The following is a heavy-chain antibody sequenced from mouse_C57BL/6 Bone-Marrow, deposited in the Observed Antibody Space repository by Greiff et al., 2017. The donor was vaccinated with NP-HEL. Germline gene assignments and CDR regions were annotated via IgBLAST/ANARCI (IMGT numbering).Heavy chain of an antibody. V-gene: IGHV5-17*01. D-gene: IGHD1-1*01. J-gene: IGHJ1*03. CDR1: GFTFSDYG. CDR3: AKGFTVVDRYFDV. CDR2: ISSGSSTI. Sequence: EVQRVESGGGLVKPGGSLKLSCAASGFTFSDYGMHWVRQAPEKGLEWVAYISSGSSTIYYADTVKGRFPISRDNAKNTLFLQMTSLRSEDTAMYYCAKGFTVVDRYFDVWGTGTTVTVSS.